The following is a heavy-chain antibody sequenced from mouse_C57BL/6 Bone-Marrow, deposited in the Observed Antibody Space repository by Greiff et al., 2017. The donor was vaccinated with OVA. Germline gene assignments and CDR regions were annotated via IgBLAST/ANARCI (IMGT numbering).Heavy chain of an antibody. CDR1: GFTFTDYY. CDR3: ARSSYYDGSSFYYYAMDY. V-gene: IGHV7-3*01. J-gene: IGHJ4*01. D-gene: IGHD1-1*01. CDR2: IRNKANGYTT. Sequence: EVQVVESGGGLVQPGGSLSLFCAASGFTFTDYYMSWVRQPPGKALEWLGYIRNKANGYTTEYSASVKGRFNIYRDNSHSILYIQMNALRAEDSATYYCARSSYYDGSSFYYYAMDYWGQGTSVTVSS.